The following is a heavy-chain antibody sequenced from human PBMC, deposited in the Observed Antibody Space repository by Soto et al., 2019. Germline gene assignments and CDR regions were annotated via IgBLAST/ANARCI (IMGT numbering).Heavy chain of an antibody. V-gene: IGHV1-18*01. Sequence: ASVKVSCKASGYTFTDYNINWVRQAPGQGLEWMGWISTYNGNTNYAQIFQGRVTITRDTSASTAYMELSSLRSEDTAVYYCATFPGYWGQGTLVTVSS. J-gene: IGHJ4*02. D-gene: IGHD3-16*01. CDR2: ISTYNGNT. CDR3: ATFPGY. CDR1: GYTFTDYN.